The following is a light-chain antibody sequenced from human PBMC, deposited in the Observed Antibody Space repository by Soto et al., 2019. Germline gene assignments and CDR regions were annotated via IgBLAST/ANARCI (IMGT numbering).Light chain of an antibody. Sequence: QSALTQPPSASGSPGQTVTTSCTGTSSDVGGYDYVSWYQQHPGEAPKLIIYDVSKRPSGVPDRFSGSKSGNTASLTISGLQAEDEADYYCCSYAGSYTVFGGGTKLTVL. V-gene: IGLV2-11*01. J-gene: IGLJ2*01. CDR3: CSYAGSYTV. CDR2: DVS. CDR1: SSDVGGYDY.